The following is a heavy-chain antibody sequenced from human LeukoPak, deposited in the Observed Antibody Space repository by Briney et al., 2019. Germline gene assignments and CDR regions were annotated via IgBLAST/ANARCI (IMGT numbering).Heavy chain of an antibody. D-gene: IGHD6-13*01. J-gene: IGHJ5*02. Sequence: ASVKVSCKASGYTFTGYYMHWVRQAPGRGLEWMGWINPNSGGTNYAQKYQGRVTMTRDTSISTAYMELSRLRSDDTAVYYCARGGLAVGIAASRPLGFDPWGQGTLVTVSS. CDR3: ARGGLAVGIAASRPLGFDP. CDR1: GYTFTGYY. V-gene: IGHV1-2*02. CDR2: INPNSGGT.